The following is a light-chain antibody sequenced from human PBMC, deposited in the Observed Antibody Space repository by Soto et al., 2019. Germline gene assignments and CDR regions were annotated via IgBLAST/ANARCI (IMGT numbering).Light chain of an antibody. CDR1: QGISIW. J-gene: IGKJ4*01. Sequence: DIQMTQSPSSVSASIGDRVTITCRASQGISIWLAWYQQKPGKAPKLLIHTASNLQSGVPSRFSGSGSGTDFTLTINSLQPEDFAAHYCQQTHSFPPTFGGGTKVEIK. CDR2: TAS. V-gene: IGKV1-12*01. CDR3: QQTHSFPPT.